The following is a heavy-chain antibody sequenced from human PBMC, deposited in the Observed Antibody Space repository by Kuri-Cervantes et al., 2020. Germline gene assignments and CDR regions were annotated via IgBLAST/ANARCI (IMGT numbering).Heavy chain of an antibody. CDR1: GFTFSSYA. CDR2: IWYDGSNK. J-gene: IGHJ4*02. Sequence: GGSLRLSCAASGFTFSSYAMSWVRQAPGKGLEWVAVIWYDGSNKYYADSVKGRFTISRDNSKNTLYLQMNSLRAEDTAVYYCARAGGDLYYGSGLDYWGQGTLVTVSS. V-gene: IGHV3-33*08. CDR3: ARAGGDLYYGSGLDY. D-gene: IGHD3-10*01.